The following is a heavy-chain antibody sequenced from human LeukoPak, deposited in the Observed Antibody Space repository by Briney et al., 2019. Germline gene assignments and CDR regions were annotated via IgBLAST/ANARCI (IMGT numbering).Heavy chain of an antibody. D-gene: IGHD3-22*01. CDR1: GYTFTSYG. V-gene: IGHV1-18*01. CDR3: ARDYYYDSSGPPRAFDI. Sequence: ASVKVSCKASGYTFTSYGISWVRQAPGQGLEWMGWISAYNGNTNYAQKLQGRVTMTTDTSTSTAYMELRSLRSDDTAVYYCARDYYYDSSGPPRAFDIWGQGTMVTVSS. J-gene: IGHJ3*02. CDR2: ISAYNGNT.